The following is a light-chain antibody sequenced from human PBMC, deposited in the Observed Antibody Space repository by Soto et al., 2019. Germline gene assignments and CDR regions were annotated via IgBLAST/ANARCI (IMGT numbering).Light chain of an antibody. V-gene: IGKV1-9*01. J-gene: IGKJ4*01. CDR1: QGISSY. Sequence: DIQLTQSPSFLSASVGDRVTITCRASQGISSYLAWYQQKPGKAPKLLIYAASTLQSAVPSRFSGSGSGTEFNLTISSLQPEDFATYYCLQLNSYPLTFGGGTKVEIK. CDR3: LQLNSYPLT. CDR2: AAS.